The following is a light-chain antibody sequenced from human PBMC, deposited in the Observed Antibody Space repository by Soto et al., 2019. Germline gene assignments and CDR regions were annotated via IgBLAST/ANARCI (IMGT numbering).Light chain of an antibody. J-gene: IGKJ5*01. Sequence: ALQLTQSPSSLSASVGDRVTITCRAGRGISIALAWYQQKQGKAPKLLIYDASSLESGVPSRFSGSGSGTDFTLTISSLQPEDFATYYCQQFNSYLITFGQGTRLEIK. CDR1: RGISIA. CDR3: QQFNSYLIT. CDR2: DAS. V-gene: IGKV1-13*02.